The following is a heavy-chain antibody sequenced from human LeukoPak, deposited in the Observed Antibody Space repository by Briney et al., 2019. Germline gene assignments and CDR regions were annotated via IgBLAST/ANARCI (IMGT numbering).Heavy chain of an antibody. J-gene: IGHJ4*02. V-gene: IGHV3-23*01. D-gene: IGHD4-17*01. CDR1: GFTFSSYA. CDR2: INDSGSST. Sequence: GGSLRLSCAASGFTFSSYAMTWVRQAPGKGLKWVSTINDSGSSTYYADSVKGRFTISRDNSKNTLYLQMNSLRAEDTAVYYCAKDRSTVTTYWIENWGQGTLVAVSS. CDR3: AKDRSTVTTYWIEN.